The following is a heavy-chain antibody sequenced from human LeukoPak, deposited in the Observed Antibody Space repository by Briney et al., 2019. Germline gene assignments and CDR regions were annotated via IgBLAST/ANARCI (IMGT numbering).Heavy chain of an antibody. CDR3: ARAIAAAGYFDY. CDR2: IIPIFGTA. Sequence: PVKVSCKASGGTFSSYAISWVRQAPGQGLEWMGRIIPIFGTANYAQKFQGRVTITTDESTSTAYMELSSLRSEDTAVYYCARAIAAAGYFDYWGQGTLVTVSS. V-gene: IGHV1-69*05. J-gene: IGHJ4*02. D-gene: IGHD6-13*01. CDR1: GGTFSSYA.